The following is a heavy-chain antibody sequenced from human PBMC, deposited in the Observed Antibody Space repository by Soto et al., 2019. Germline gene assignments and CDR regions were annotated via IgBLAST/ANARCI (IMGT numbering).Heavy chain of an antibody. CDR3: ARYGTRADW. CDR1: GFTFRNYE. D-gene: IGHD1-1*01. J-gene: IGHJ4*02. CDR2: ISSSGITT. Sequence: VHLEESGGGLVQPGGSLRLSCAASGFTFRNYEMNWVRKAPGKGLEWISYISSSGITTYYADFAAGRFTISRDNAKESLYLHLNSLRVEDTAVYYCARYGTRADWWGLGTQVTVSS. V-gene: IGHV3-48*03.